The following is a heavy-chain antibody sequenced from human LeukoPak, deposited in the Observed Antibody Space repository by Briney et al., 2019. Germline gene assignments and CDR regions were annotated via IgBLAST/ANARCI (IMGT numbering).Heavy chain of an antibody. D-gene: IGHD2-2*02. Sequence: AGGSLRLSCAASGFTFHDYAMHWVRQGPEKGLGWASGISWNGGVIGYADSVMGRFTVSRDNAKNSLFLQMNSLRPEDTALYYCTKSDCSSTSCHTSDYWGQGTLVTVSS. V-gene: IGHV3-9*01. J-gene: IGHJ4*02. CDR2: ISWNGGVI. CDR1: GFTFHDYA. CDR3: TKSDCSSTSCHTSDY.